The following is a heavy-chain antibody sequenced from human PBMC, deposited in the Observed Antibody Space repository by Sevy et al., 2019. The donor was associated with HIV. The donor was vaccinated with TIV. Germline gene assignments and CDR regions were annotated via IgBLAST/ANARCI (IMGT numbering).Heavy chain of an antibody. V-gene: IGHV3-11*06. J-gene: IGHJ4*02. D-gene: IGHD4-17*01. CDR1: GFTFSDYY. Sequence: GGSLRLSCAASGFTFSDYYMSWIRQAPGKGLEWVSYISSGSSYTNYADSVKGRFTISRDNAKNSLYLQLHSLSAEDTAIYYCARDRRNYGGQYFDYRGQGTPVTVSS. CDR2: ISSGSSYT. CDR3: ARDRRNYGGQYFDY.